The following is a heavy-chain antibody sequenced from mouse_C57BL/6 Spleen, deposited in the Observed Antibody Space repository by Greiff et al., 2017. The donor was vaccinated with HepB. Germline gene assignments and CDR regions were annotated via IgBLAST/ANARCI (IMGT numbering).Heavy chain of an antibody. Sequence: EVKLMESGAGLVKPGGSLKLSCAASGFTFSSYAMSWVRQTPEKRLEWVAYISSGGDYIYYADTVKGRFTISRDNARNTLYLQMSSLKSEDTAMYYCTRGGTTVVAQDWGQGTTLTVSS. CDR1: GFTFSSYA. CDR2: ISSGGDYI. CDR3: TRGGTTVVAQD. V-gene: IGHV5-9-1*02. D-gene: IGHD1-1*01. J-gene: IGHJ2*01.